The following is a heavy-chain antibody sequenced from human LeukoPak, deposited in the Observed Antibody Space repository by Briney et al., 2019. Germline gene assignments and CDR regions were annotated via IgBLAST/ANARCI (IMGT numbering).Heavy chain of an antibody. CDR1: GGSISSSSYY. CDR2: IYYSGST. Sequence: SETLSLTCTVSGGSISSSSYYWGWIRQPPGKGLEWIGSIYYSGSTYYNPSLKSRVTISVDTSKNQFSLKLSSVTAADTAVYYCARANLYGDFDYWGQGTLVTVSS. V-gene: IGHV4-39*07. J-gene: IGHJ4*02. D-gene: IGHD4-17*01. CDR3: ARANLYGDFDY.